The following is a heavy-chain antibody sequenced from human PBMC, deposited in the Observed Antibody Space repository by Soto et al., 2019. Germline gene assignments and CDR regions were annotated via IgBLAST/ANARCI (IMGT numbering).Heavy chain of an antibody. J-gene: IGHJ6*02. V-gene: IGHV3-30-3*01. Sequence: QVQLVESGGGVVQPGRSLRLSCAASGFTFSSYAMHWVRQAPGKGLEWVAVISYDGSNKYYADSVKGRFTISRDNSKNTLYLKMNSLRAEDTAVYYCARRRNGDYLLYYYYYGMDVWGQGTTVTVSS. CDR1: GFTFSSYA. CDR2: ISYDGSNK. CDR3: ARRRNGDYLLYYYYYGMDV. D-gene: IGHD4-17*01.